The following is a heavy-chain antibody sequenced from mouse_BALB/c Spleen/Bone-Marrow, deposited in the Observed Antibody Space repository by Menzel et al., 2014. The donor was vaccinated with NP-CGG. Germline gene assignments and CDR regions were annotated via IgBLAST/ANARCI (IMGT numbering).Heavy chain of an antibody. Sequence: VQLQQSGPSLVKPSQSLSLTCTVTGYSITSDYAWNWIRQFPGNKLEWMGYISYSGSTSYNPSLKSRISITRDTSKNQFFLQLNSVTTEDTATYYCARRIRDRAMDYWGQGTSVTVSS. CDR3: ARRIRDRAMDY. CDR1: GYSITSDYA. CDR2: ISYSGST. V-gene: IGHV3-2*02. D-gene: IGHD2-4*01. J-gene: IGHJ4*01.